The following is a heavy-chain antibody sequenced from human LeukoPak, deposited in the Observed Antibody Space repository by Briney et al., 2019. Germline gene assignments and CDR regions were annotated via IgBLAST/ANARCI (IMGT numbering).Heavy chain of an antibody. Sequence: GGSLRLSCAASGFTFTSYAMSWVRQAPGKGLEWVSAISGSGGSTYYADSVKGRFTISRDNSKNTLYLQMNSLRAEDTAVYYCANVYFDCSGGSCHGPRSDYWGQGTLVTVSS. CDR3: ANVYFDCSGGSCHGPRSDY. D-gene: IGHD2-15*01. CDR2: ISGSGGST. CDR1: GFTFTSYA. V-gene: IGHV3-23*01. J-gene: IGHJ4*02.